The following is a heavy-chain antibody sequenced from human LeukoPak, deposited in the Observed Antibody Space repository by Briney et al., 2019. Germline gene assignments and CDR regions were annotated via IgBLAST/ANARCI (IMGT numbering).Heavy chain of an antibody. CDR2: IYHSGST. V-gene: IGHV4-38-2*02. J-gene: IGHJ4*02. CDR1: GYSISSGYY. D-gene: IGHD2-2*01. CDR3: ARQGSYEGAAGDYFDY. Sequence: SETLPLTCTVSGYSISSGYYWGWIRQPPGKGLEWIGSIYHSGSTYYNPSLKSRVTTSVDTSKNQFSLKLSSVTAADTAVYYCARQGSYEGAAGDYFDYWGQGTLVTVSS.